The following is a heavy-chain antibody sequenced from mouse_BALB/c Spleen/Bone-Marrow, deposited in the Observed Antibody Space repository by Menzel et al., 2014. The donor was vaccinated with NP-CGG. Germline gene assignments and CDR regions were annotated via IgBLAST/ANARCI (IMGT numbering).Heavy chain of an antibody. J-gene: IGHJ4*01. CDR2: INPGSGGT. V-gene: IGHV1-54*01. CDR1: GYAFTNYL. CDR3: ARDGDYDEGYAMDY. D-gene: IGHD2-4*01. Sequence: QVQLQQFGAELVRPGTSVKVSCKASGYAFTNYLIEWVKRRPGQGLEWIGVINPGSGGTNYNEKFKGKATLTADKSSSTAYMQLSSLTSDDSAVYFCARDGDYDEGYAMDYWGQGTSVTVSS.